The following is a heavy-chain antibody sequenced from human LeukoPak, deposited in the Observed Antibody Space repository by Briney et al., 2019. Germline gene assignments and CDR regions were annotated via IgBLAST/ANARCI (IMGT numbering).Heavy chain of an antibody. CDR1: GFTFSSYG. CDR3: AKGKTVSTPTNYYYYYGMDV. J-gene: IGHJ6*02. Sequence: GGSLRLSCAASGFTFSSYGMHCVRQAPGKGLEWVAVISYDGSNKYYADSVKGRFTISRDNSKNTLYLQMNSLRAEDTAVYYCAKGKTVSTPTNYYYYYGMDVWGQGTTVTVSS. D-gene: IGHD4-17*01. V-gene: IGHV3-30*18. CDR2: ISYDGSNK.